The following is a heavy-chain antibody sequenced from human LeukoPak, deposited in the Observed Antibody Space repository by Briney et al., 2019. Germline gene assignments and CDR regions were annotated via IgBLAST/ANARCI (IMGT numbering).Heavy chain of an antibody. CDR1: GITFSSYA. Sequence: GGSLRLSCAASGITFSSYAMSWVRQAPGKGLEWVSSISGISGSAYYADSVKGRFTISRDNSKNTLYLQMNRLGGEYTAVYSCARLATVTTFSPVVYWGQGTLVTVSS. D-gene: IGHD4-17*01. J-gene: IGHJ4*02. CDR2: ISGISGSA. CDR3: ARLATVTTFSPVVY. V-gene: IGHV3-23*01.